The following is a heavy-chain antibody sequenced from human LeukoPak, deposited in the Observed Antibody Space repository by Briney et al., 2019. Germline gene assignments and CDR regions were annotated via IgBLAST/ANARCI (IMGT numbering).Heavy chain of an antibody. CDR2: ISSNGGST. J-gene: IGHJ4*02. CDR1: GFTFSSYA. Sequence: PGGSLRLSCSASGFTFSSYAMQWVRQAPGKGLEYVSAISSNGGSTYYADSVKGRFTFSRDNSKNTLYLQMNSLRAEDTAVYYCVRDHDSGIAVFDYWGQGTLVTVSS. V-gene: IGHV3-64D*06. D-gene: IGHD6-19*01. CDR3: VRDHDSGIAVFDY.